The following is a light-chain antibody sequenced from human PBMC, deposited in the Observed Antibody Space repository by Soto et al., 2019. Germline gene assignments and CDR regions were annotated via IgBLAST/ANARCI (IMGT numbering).Light chain of an antibody. CDR1: QGISSH. CDR3: QQYFSYPHA. Sequence: AIRMPQSPSSFSASTGDRVTITCRASQGISSHLAWYHVKPGKAPRLLIYTASYLESGVPSRFRGSGSCTDYTLTVSSLQSEDFAVDYCQQYFSYPHAIGGGTKVVIK. CDR2: TAS. J-gene: IGKJ4*01. V-gene: IGKV1-8*01.